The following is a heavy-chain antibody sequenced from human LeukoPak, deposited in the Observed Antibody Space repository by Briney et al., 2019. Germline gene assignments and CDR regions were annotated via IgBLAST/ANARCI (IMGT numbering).Heavy chain of an antibody. J-gene: IGHJ4*02. CDR2: TYWNNDK. CDR1: GFSLSTTGVG. CDR3: AHKGRGSGSYTM. V-gene: IGHV2-5*01. Sequence: SGPTLVNPTQTLTLTCTFSGFSLSTTGVGVGWIRQPPGKALEWLAVTYWNNDKSYSPSLKSRLTITKDTSKNQVVLIVTNMDPVDTATYYCAHKGRGSGSYTMWGQGTLVTVSS. D-gene: IGHD3-10*01.